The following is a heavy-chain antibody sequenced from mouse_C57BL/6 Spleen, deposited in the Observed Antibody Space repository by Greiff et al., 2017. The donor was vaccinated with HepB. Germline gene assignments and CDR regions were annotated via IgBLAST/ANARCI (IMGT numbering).Heavy chain of an antibody. CDR1: GYAFSSSW. V-gene: IGHV1-82*01. Sequence: VQLQQSGPELVKPGASVKISCKASGYAFSSSWMNWVKQRPGKGLEWIGRIYPGDGDTNYNGKFKGKATLTADKSSSTAYMQLSSLTSEDSAVYFCARSIITTGVADYWGQGTTLTVSS. J-gene: IGHJ2*01. D-gene: IGHD1-1*01. CDR2: IYPGDGDT. CDR3: ARSIITTGVADY.